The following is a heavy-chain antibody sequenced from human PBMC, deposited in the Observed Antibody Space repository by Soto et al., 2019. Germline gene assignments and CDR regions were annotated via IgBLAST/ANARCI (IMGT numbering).Heavy chain of an antibody. V-gene: IGHV4-59*01. D-gene: IGHD3-10*01. CDR2: IYYSGST. CDR3: ARASIRLSDAFDI. CDR1: GGSISSYY. Sequence: PSETLSLTCTVSGGSISSYYWSWIRQPPGKGLEWIGYIYYSGSTNYNPTLKSRVTISVDTSKNQFSLKLSSVTAADTAVDYCARASIRLSDAFDIWGQGTMVTVSS. J-gene: IGHJ3*02.